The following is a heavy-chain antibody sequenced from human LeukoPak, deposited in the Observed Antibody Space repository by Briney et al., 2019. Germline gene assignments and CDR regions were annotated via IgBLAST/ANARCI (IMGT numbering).Heavy chain of an antibody. CDR2: INPNSGGT. CDR3: ARDPETYYYDSSGYYPFDY. D-gene: IGHD3-22*01. CDR1: GYTFTGYY. Sequence: ASVRVSCKASGYTFTGYYMHWVRQAPGQGLEWMGRINPNSGGTNYAQEVQGRVTMTRDTSISTAYMELSRLRSDDTAVYYCARDPETYYYDSSGYYPFDYWGQGTLVTVSS. J-gene: IGHJ4*02. V-gene: IGHV1-2*06.